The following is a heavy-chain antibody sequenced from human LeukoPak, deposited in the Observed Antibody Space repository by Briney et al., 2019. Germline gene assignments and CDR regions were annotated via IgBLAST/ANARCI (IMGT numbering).Heavy chain of an antibody. CDR1: GFTFTTFG. Sequence: GGSLRLSCAASGFTFTTFGIHWVRQAPGKGLEWVAAISPDGKIEYYTDSVKGRFTVSRDNSKNMIYLQMNSLRVEDTAVYYCARDGCGGDCYNAEYFQHWGQGTLVTVSS. CDR2: ISPDGKIE. D-gene: IGHD2-21*02. V-gene: IGHV3-33*05. CDR3: ARDGCGGDCYNAEYFQH. J-gene: IGHJ1*01.